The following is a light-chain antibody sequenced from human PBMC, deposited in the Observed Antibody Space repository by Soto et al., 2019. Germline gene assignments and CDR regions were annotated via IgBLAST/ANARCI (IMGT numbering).Light chain of an antibody. J-gene: IGKJ1*01. CDR1: QTISRW. V-gene: IGKV1-5*01. CDR2: DAS. Sequence: DIQMTQSPSTLSASVGDRVTITCRASQTISRWLAWYQQKPGKAPKVLIYDASSWAGGVPSRFTGSGSGTEITLTVNGLQPDDFATYYCQQYSVYWTFGQGTKVDI. CDR3: QQYSVYWT.